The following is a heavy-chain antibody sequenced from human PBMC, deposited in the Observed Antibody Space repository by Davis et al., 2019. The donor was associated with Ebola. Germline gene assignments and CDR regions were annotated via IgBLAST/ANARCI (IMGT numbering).Heavy chain of an antibody. CDR3: AKDKNYDFRSGYPHDAFDI. V-gene: IGHV3-23*01. D-gene: IGHD3-3*01. J-gene: IGHJ3*02. Sequence: PGRSLRLSCAASGFTFSSSAMSWVRQAPGKGLEWVSAISGSGGSTYYADSVKGRFTISRDNSKNTLYLQMNSLRAEDTAIYYCAKDKNYDFRSGYPHDAFDIWGQGTMVTVSS. CDR1: GFTFSSSA. CDR2: ISGSGGST.